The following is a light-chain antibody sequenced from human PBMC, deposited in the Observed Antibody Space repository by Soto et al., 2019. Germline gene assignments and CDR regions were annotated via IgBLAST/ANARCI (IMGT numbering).Light chain of an antibody. CDR3: QSYDSSLSGYVV. V-gene: IGLV1-40*01. Sequence: QSVLTQPPSVSGAPGQRVTISCTGSSSNIGAGYDVHWYQQLPETAPKLLIYGNSNRPSGVPDRFSGSKSGTSASLAITGLQAEDEADYYCQSYDSSLSGYVVFGGGTKLPVL. CDR1: SSNIGAGYD. J-gene: IGLJ2*01. CDR2: GNS.